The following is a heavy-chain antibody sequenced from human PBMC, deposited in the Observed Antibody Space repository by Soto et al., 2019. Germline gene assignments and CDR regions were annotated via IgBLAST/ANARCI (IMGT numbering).Heavy chain of an antibody. Sequence: SETLSLTCAVSGGSISSGFYSWSWIRQPPGQGLEWIGYIYNSGNTYYNPSLMSRVTISVDRSQNHFSLKLTSVTAADTAVYYCARGSDGVWNWFDPWGQGTQVTVSS. CDR1: GGSISSGFYS. D-gene: IGHD2-21*02. CDR3: ARGSDGVWNWFDP. V-gene: IGHV4-30-2*01. CDR2: IYNSGNT. J-gene: IGHJ5*02.